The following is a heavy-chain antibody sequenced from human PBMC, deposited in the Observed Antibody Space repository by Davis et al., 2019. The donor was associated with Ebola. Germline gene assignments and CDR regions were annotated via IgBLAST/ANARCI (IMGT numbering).Heavy chain of an antibody. CDR3: ASRYCSGGSCYSFGY. D-gene: IGHD2-15*01. Sequence: GGSLRLSCAASGFTVSSNYMSCVPHAPWKGLEWVSVIYSGGSTYYADSVKGRFTISRDNSKNTLYLQMNSLRAEDTAVYYCASRYCSGGSCYSFGYWGQGTLVTVSS. J-gene: IGHJ4*02. V-gene: IGHV3-53*01. CDR2: IYSGGST. CDR1: GFTVSSNY.